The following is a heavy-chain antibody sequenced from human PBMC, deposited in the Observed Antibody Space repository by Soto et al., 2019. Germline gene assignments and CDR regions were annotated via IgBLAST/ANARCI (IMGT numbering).Heavy chain of an antibody. CDR1: GLTVGNNY. Sequence: EVQLVESGGGLVQPGGSVRLSCVVSGLTVGNNYMTWVRQAPGKGLEWVSHIYSGGQIAYSDSVSGRFTISRDSSKNTLYLQMDSLRGEDTAVYYCARDPGGSVAPGIWGQGTMVTVSS. V-gene: IGHV3-66*01. CDR2: IYSGGQI. D-gene: IGHD3-10*01. J-gene: IGHJ3*02. CDR3: ARDPGGSVAPGI.